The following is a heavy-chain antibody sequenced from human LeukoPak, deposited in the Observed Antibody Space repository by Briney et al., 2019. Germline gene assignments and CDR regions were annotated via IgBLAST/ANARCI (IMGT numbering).Heavy chain of an antibody. Sequence: GRSLRLSCAASGFTFDDYAMHWVRQAPGKGLEWVSGISWNSGSIGYADSVKGRFTISRDNAKNSLYLQMSSLRAEDTALYYCAKDNYYDSSGYPDYWGQGTLVTVSS. CDR2: ISWNSGSI. D-gene: IGHD3-22*01. J-gene: IGHJ4*02. V-gene: IGHV3-9*01. CDR3: AKDNYYDSSGYPDY. CDR1: GFTFDDYA.